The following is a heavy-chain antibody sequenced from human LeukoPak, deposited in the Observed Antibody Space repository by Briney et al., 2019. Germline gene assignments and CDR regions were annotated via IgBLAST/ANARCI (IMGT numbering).Heavy chain of an antibody. CDR2: IYTSGST. CDR3: ARMFYQTGN. D-gene: IGHD1-1*01. J-gene: IGHJ4*02. V-gene: IGHV4-61*02. CDR1: GGSISSGSYY. Sequence: KTSETLSLTCTVSGGSISSGSYYWSWIRQPAGKGLEWIGRIYTSGSTNYNPSLKSRVTISVDTSKNQFSLKLSSVTAADTAVYYCARMFYQTGNWGQGTLVTVSS.